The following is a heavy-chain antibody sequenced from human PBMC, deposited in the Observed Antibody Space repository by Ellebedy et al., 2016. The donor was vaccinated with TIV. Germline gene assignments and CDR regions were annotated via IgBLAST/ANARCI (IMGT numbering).Heavy chain of an antibody. Sequence: GESLKISCEASGYSFTSYWISWVRQMPGKGLEWMGRIDPIDSHTIYSPSFQGHVTISTDKSISTAYLQWSSLRASDTAMYYCARQKPHPGYRKVQNAFDMWGQGTMVTVSS. CDR3: ARQKPHPGYRKVQNAFDM. CDR1: GYSFTSYW. D-gene: IGHD2-15*01. V-gene: IGHV5-10-1*01. CDR2: IDPIDSHT. J-gene: IGHJ3*02.